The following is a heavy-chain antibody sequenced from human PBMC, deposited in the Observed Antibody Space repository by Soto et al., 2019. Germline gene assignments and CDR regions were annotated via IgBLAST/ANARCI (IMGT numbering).Heavy chain of an antibody. D-gene: IGHD3-3*01. V-gene: IGHV4-34*01. CDR3: ARGXGIRFLEWLPQSGGMDV. J-gene: IGHJ6*02. CDR1: GGSFSCYY. CDR2: INHSGST. Sequence: PSETLSLTCAVYGGSFSCYYWSWIRQPPGKGLEWIGEINHSGSTNYNPSLKSRVTISVDTSKNQFSLKLSSVTAADTAVYYCARGXGIRFLEWLPQSGGMDVWGQGTTVTVSS.